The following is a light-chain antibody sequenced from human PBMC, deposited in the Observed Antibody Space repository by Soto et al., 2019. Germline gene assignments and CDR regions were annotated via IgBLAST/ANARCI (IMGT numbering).Light chain of an antibody. CDR2: AAS. CDR1: QGISTW. J-gene: IGKJ5*01. Sequence: DVQMTLSPSAVAASLGDTVTIVCRASQGISTWLAWYQQKPGEAPKRLIYAASSLQSGVPSRFSGGESGTEYTLTISSLQPEDSATYYCQQLYIFPLTFGQGTRLEIK. V-gene: IGKV1-12*01. CDR3: QQLYIFPLT.